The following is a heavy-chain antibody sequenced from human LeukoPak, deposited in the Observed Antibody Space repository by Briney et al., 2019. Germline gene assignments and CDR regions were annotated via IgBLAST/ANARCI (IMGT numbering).Heavy chain of an antibody. CDR2: IYTSGSA. Sequence: SHTLSLTCTVSRGSISSYYWSWIRQPAGHRLESIRRIYTSGSANYHPSLNTRVTMLVDTSKHPCTLTLSSVTASVTAASHCARDYGVYGKPPEWFDPWGQGTLVTVSS. CDR3: ARDYGVYGKPPEWFDP. D-gene: IGHD2-8*01. CDR1: RGSISSYY. V-gene: IGHV4-4*07. J-gene: IGHJ5*02.